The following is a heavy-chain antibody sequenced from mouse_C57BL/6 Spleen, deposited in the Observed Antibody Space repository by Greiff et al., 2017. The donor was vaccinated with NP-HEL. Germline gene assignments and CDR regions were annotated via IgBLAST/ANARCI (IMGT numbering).Heavy chain of an antibody. V-gene: IGHV1-15*01. D-gene: IGHD1-1*01. CDR2: IDPETGGT. Sequence: VQLQQSGAELVRPGASVTLSCKASGYTFTDYEMHWVKQTPVHGLEWIGAIDPETGGTAYNQKFKGKAILTADKSSSTAYMELRSLTSEDSAVYYCTRRYYSYYFDYWGQGTTLTVSS. CDR3: TRRYYSYYFDY. CDR1: GYTFTDYE. J-gene: IGHJ2*01.